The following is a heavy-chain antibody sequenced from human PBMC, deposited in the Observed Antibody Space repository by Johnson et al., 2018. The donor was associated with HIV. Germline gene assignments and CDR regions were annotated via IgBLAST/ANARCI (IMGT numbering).Heavy chain of an antibody. D-gene: IGHD3-22*01. J-gene: IGHJ3*02. CDR3: AKDTYYYDSSGYYRDAFDI. CDR2: IRYDGSNK. CDR1: GFIFNDYA. V-gene: IGHV3-30*02. Sequence: QVQLVESGGGLVQPGGSLRLSCAATGFIFNDYALHWVRQAPGKGLEWVAFIRYDGSNKYYADSVKGRFTISRDNSKNTLYLQMNSLRAEDTAVYYCAKDTYYYDSSGYYRDAFDIWGQGTMVTVSS.